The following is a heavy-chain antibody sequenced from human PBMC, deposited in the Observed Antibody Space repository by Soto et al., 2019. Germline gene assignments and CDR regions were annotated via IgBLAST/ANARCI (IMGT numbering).Heavy chain of an antibody. CDR2: FDPGDGET. CDR1: GYTLTELS. J-gene: IGHJ4*02. CDR3: ASPRYCSGGSCSPLYY. V-gene: IGHV1-24*01. D-gene: IGHD2-15*01. Sequence: ASVKVSCKVSGYTLTELSMHWVRQAPGKGLEWMGGFDPGDGETIYAQKVQGRVTMTTDTSTSTAYMELRSLRSDDTAVYYCASPRYCSGGSCSPLYYWGQGTLVTVSS.